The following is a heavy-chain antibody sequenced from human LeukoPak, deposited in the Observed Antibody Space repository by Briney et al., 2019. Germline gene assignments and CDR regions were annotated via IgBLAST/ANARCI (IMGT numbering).Heavy chain of an antibody. D-gene: IGHD6-13*01. CDR1: GGSISSSSYY. J-gene: IGHJ4*02. Sequence: SETLCLTCTVSGGSISSSSYYWGWIRPPPGKGREWIGSIYYSGSTYYNPSLTSRVTISVETSKNQFSLKLSSVTAADTAVYYCARRGSSWYGYYFDYWGQGTLVTVSS. CDR3: ARRGSSWYGYYFDY. V-gene: IGHV4-39*07. CDR2: IYYSGST.